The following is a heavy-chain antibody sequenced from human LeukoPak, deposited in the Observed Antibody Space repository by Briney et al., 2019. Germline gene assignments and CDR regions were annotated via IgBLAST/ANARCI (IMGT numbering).Heavy chain of an antibody. Sequence: SETLSLTCTVSGGSISSYYWSWIRQPAGKGLEWIGYIYYSGSTNYNPSLKSRVTISVDTSKNQFSLKLSSVTAADTAVYYCARLSANAFDIWGQGTMVTVSS. CDR1: GGSISSYY. CDR2: IYYSGST. D-gene: IGHD3-10*01. J-gene: IGHJ3*02. CDR3: ARLSANAFDI. V-gene: IGHV4-59*08.